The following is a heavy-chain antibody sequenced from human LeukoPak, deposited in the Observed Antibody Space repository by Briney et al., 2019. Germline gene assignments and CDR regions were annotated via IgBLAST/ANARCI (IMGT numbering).Heavy chain of an antibody. CDR2: FDPEDGET. D-gene: IGHD2-15*01. CDR3: ATNPGCSGGSCYPYYYYGMDV. CDR1: GYTLTELS. V-gene: IGHV1-24*01. J-gene: IGHJ6*02. Sequence: GASVKVSCKVSGYTLTELSMHWVRQAPGKGLEWMGGFDPEDGETIYAQKFQGRVTMTEDTSTDTAYMELGSLRSEDTAVYYCATNPGCSGGSCYPYYYYGMDVWGQGTTVTVSS.